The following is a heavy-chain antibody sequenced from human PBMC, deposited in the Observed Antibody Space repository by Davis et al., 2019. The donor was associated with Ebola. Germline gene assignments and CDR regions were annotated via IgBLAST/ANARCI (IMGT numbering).Heavy chain of an antibody. CDR2: IKQDGSEK. D-gene: IGHD6-19*01. Sequence: PGGSLRLSCAASGFTFSTYSMSWVRQAPGKGLEWVGNIKQDGSEKYYVDSVKGRFTISRDNAKNSLYLQMNSLRAGDTAVYYCARGGRSSGWDYHHYGMDVWGQGTTVTVSS. CDR1: GFTFSTYS. CDR3: ARGGRSSGWDYHHYGMDV. J-gene: IGHJ6*02. V-gene: IGHV3-7*01.